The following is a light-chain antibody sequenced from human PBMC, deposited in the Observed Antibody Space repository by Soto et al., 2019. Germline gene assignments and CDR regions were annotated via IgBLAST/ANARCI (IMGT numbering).Light chain of an antibody. CDR1: NIASKN. V-gene: IGLV3-9*01. CDR2: MDN. J-gene: IGLJ3*02. Sequence: SYELTQPLSVSVALGQTARITCGGNNIASKNVHWYQQKPGQAPVLVIYMDNNRPSGIPERFSGSNSGNTATLTISRAQAGDEADYYCQVWDSSTAVFGGGTKLTVL. CDR3: QVWDSSTAV.